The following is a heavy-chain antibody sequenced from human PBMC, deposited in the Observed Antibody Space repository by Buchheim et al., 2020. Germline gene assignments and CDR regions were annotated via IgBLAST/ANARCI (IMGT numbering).Heavy chain of an antibody. CDR2: ISAYSGDT. CDR1: GFTFTSYG. D-gene: IGHD6-13*01. J-gene: IGHJ4*02. V-gene: IGHV1-18*01. CDR3: ARVAEQHLNYYFDY. Sequence: QVQVVQSGAEVKKPGASVKVSCKASGFTFTSYGFNWVRQAPGQGLEWMGWISAYSGDTKYAQHFQGRVTMATDTSTNTAYMELRSLRSDDTAMYYCARVAEQHLNYYFDYWGQGTL.